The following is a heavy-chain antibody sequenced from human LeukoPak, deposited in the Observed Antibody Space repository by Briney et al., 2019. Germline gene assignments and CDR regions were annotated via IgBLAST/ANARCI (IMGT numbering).Heavy chain of an antibody. V-gene: IGHV1-2*02. CDR1: GYTFTGSY. CDR2: INPQSGGT. CDR3: ARDGRPMDV. Sequence: ASVKVSCKASGYTFTGSYIHWVRQAPGQGLEWMGWINPQSGGTEYAQTFQGRVTMTRDTSIITAYMELSSLRSDDTAVYYCARDGRPMDVWGQGTTVTVSS. J-gene: IGHJ6*02.